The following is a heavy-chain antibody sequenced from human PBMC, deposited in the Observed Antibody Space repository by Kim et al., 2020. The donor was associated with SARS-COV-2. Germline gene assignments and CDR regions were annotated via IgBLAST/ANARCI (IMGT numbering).Heavy chain of an antibody. CDR3: TRGPILGKYFQN. D-gene: IGHD3-10*01. V-gene: IGHV4-31*03. Sequence: SETLSLTCNVSGASISNGAYYWTWIRQYPEKGLEWLGYIYHTGNMYVKPSLKSRLTISIDKSNNQFSLSLRSVTAADTAIYYCTRGPILGKYFQNWGQGTLVIVSS. J-gene: IGHJ1*01. CDR1: GASISNGAYY. CDR2: IYHTGNM.